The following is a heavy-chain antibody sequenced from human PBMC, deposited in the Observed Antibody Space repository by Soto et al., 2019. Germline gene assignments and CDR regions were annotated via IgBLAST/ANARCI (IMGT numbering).Heavy chain of an antibody. CDR3: AKDFGIAISTRRDCYS. V-gene: IGHV4-4*02. CDR1: GASIINDNW. J-gene: IGHJ6*01. D-gene: IGHD2-21*01. Sequence: TLSLTCDASGASIINDNWWSWVRQPPGRGLEWIGEIYHSGSTNYNPSLKSRVTISVDKSKNQFSLKLSSVTAADTAVYYCAKDFGIAISTRRDCYSWGQ. CDR2: IYHSGST.